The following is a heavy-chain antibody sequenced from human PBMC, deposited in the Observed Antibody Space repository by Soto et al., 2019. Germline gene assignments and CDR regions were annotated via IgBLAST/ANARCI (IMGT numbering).Heavy chain of an antibody. CDR3: ARVVAGDPTDYYYYYYMDV. J-gene: IGHJ6*03. D-gene: IGHD3-10*01. CDR2: ISAYNGNT. Sequence: QVQLVQSGAEVKKPGASVKVSCKASGYTFTSYGISWVRQAPGQGLEWMGWISAYNGNTNYAQKLQGRVTMTTDTSTSTADMELRSLRSDDTAVYYCARVVAGDPTDYYYYYYMDVWGKGTTVTVSS. V-gene: IGHV1-18*01. CDR1: GYTFTSYG.